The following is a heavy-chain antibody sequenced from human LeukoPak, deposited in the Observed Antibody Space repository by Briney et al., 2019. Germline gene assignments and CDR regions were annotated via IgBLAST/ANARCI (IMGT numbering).Heavy chain of an antibody. D-gene: IGHD3-3*01. J-gene: IGHJ3*02. V-gene: IGHV4-38-2*01. CDR3: ASVGFRDFWSGYDAFDI. CDR2: IYHSGGT. Sequence: SETLSLTCAVSGYSISSGYYWGWIRQPPGKGLEWIGSIYHSGGTYYNPSLKSRVTISVDTSKNQFSLKLSSVTAADTAVYYCASVGFRDFWSGYDAFDIWGQGTMVTVSS. CDR1: GYSISSGYY.